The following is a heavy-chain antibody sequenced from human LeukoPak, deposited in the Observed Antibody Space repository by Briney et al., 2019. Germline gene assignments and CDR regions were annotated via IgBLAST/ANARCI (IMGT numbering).Heavy chain of an antibody. CDR1: RFTFSNYG. Sequence: GGSLRLSCAASRFTFSNYGMHWVRQAPGKGLEWVSGISGSGDNTYYADSVKGRFTISRDNSKNTLYVQVNSLGTEDTAAYYCARDQYDTWSRRGNFDSWGQGTLVIVSS. CDR2: ISGSGDNT. CDR3: ARDQYDTWSRRGNFDS. V-gene: IGHV3-23*01. J-gene: IGHJ4*02. D-gene: IGHD3-3*01.